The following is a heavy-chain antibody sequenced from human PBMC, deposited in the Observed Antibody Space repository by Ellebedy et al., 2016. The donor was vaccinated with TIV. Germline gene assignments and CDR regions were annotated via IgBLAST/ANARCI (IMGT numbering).Heavy chain of an antibody. J-gene: IGHJ6*02. Sequence: PGGSLRLSCAASGFPFRNHDMHWVRQVTGKGLEWVSAIGTEGDKHYPDSVKGRFTISRENAQNSLYLEMNHLGAGDTAVYYCARPAAHFYNGLDVWGQGTTVTVSS. D-gene: IGHD6-25*01. CDR3: ARPAAHFYNGLDV. CDR1: GFPFRNHD. V-gene: IGHV3-13*04. CDR2: IGTEGDK.